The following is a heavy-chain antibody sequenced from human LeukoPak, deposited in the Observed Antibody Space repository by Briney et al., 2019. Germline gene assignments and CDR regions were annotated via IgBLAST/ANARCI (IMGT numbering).Heavy chain of an antibody. CDR2: IYYSGTT. J-gene: IGHJ4*02. Sequence: SETLSLTCSASGGSISSSYWSWIRQPPGKGLEWIGYIYYSGTTNYNPSLKSRVTISVDTSKNQCSLKLSSVTAADTAVFYCAKHRNLYYFDHWGQGTLVTVSS. CDR3: AKHRNLYYFDH. D-gene: IGHD1-14*01. CDR1: GGSISSSY. V-gene: IGHV4-59*01.